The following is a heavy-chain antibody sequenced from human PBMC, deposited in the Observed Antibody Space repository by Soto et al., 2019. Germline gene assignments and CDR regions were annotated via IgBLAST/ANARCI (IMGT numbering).Heavy chain of an antibody. CDR3: ARHRYSGSYYRMAWFDP. CDR2: IYYSGST. D-gene: IGHD1-26*01. Sequence: YYWGWIRQPPGKGLEWIGSIYYSGSTYYNPSLKSRVTISVDTSKNQFSLKLSSVTAADTAVYYCARHRYSGSYYRMAWFDPWGQGTLVTVSS. V-gene: IGHV4-39*01. J-gene: IGHJ5*02. CDR1: YY.